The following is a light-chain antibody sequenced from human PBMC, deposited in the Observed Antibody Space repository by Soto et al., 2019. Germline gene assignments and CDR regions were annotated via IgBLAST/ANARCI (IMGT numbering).Light chain of an antibody. J-gene: IGLJ1*01. CDR2: EVS. CDR1: SSDVGGYNY. V-gene: IGLV2-14*01. Sequence: QSVLTQPASVSGSPGQSITISCTGTSSDVGGYNYVSWYQQHPGKAPKLMIYEVSNRPSGVSNRFSGSQPGNTASLTVSGLQAEDEADYYCCSYAGDKTYVLGYGTKVTVL. CDR3: CSYAGDKTYV.